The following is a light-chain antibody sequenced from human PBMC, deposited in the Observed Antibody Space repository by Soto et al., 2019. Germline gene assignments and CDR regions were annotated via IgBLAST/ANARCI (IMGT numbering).Light chain of an antibody. Sequence: QSALTQPASVSGSPGQSITISCTGASSDVGLYDFVSWYQLHPGKAPKLLIFEVSYRPSGVSSRFSGSKSGNTASLTISGLQAEDEADYYCNSYTRFSTYVFGTGTKVTVL. V-gene: IGLV2-14*01. CDR2: EVS. CDR3: NSYTRFSTYV. CDR1: SSDVGLYDF. J-gene: IGLJ1*01.